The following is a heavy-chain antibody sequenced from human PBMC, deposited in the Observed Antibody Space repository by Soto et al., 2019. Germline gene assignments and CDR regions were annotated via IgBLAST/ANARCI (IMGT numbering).Heavy chain of an antibody. V-gene: IGHV3-48*02. D-gene: IGHD6-19*01. Sequence: GGSLRLSCAVSGFTLTTYSMNWVRQAPGKGLEWISFINKNGFTIYYADSVKGRFTISRDYAKNSLYLQMDSLRHEGTAVYYCARGAVTGTSLFDDWGLGTLFTVAS. J-gene: IGHJ4*02. CDR2: INKNGFTI. CDR3: ARGAVTGTSLFDD. CDR1: GFTLTTYS.